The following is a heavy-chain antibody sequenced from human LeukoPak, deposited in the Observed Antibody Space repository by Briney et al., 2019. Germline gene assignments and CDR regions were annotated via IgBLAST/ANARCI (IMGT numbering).Heavy chain of an antibody. Sequence: ASVKVSCKASGYTFTGYYMHWVRQAPGQGLEWMGWINTNRGGTNYAQKFQGRVTMTRDTSIRTAYMEMSRLRSDDTAVYYCARDLYGSSSWPNFDYWGQGTLVTVSS. J-gene: IGHJ4*02. D-gene: IGHD6-13*01. V-gene: IGHV1-2*02. CDR1: GYTFTGYY. CDR3: ARDLYGSSSWPNFDY. CDR2: INTNRGGT.